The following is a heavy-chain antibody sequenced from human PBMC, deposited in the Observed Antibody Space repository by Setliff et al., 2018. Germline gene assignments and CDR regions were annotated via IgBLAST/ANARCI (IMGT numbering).Heavy chain of an antibody. Sequence: SETLSLTCTVSGGSISSGDYYWSWIRQPAGKGLEWIGHIYIGGSANYNPSLKSRVTMSIDTSKNQFSLKLSSVTAADTAVYYCARERRFSGYADYWGQGTLVTVSS. V-gene: IGHV4-61*09. CDR3: ARERRFSGYADY. CDR2: IYIGGSA. J-gene: IGHJ4*02. D-gene: IGHD5-12*01. CDR1: GGSISSGDYY.